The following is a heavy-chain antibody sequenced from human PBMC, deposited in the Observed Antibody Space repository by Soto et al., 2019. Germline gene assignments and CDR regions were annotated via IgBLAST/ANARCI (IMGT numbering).Heavy chain of an antibody. J-gene: IGHJ4*02. CDR2: ISAYNGNT. CDR1: GYTFTSYG. V-gene: IGHV1-18*01. D-gene: IGHD3-22*01. Sequence: QVQLVQSGAEVKKPGASVKVSCKASGYTFTSYGISWVRQAPGQGLEWMGWISAYNGNTNYAQKLQGRVTMTTDTSTPTAYMGLRSPTSYDKDVYYCAREPLSSGSATLANWGQGTLVTVS. CDR3: AREPLSSGSATLAN.